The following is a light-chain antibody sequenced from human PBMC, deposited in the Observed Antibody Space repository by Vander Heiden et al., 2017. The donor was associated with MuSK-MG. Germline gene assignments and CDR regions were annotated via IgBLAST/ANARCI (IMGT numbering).Light chain of an antibody. V-gene: IGLV3-19*01. CDR3: HYRDISGNQRG. J-gene: IGLJ3*02. Sequence: SSELTQYPAVSVALGQTVRITCQGDSLRSYYASWYQQKPGQAPVRVIDGKNNRPSGIPDRFSCYSAGNKASCKIKGDQAEEEADDYCHYRDISGNQRGFGGGTKLTVL. CDR2: GKN. CDR1: SLRSYY.